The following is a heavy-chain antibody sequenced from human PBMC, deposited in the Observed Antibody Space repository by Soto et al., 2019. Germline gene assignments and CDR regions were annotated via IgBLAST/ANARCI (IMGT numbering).Heavy chain of an antibody. V-gene: IGHV1-69*06. CDR1: GAACRDTD. CDR3: PRGIKVWS. J-gene: IGHJ5*01. D-gene: IGHD2-15*01. Sequence: VQVSSRACGAACRDTDLNCVRQAPGHGLAWMGGIIPLSGTPNYAQKFQGRVTITADKSTTTVNIELSSLRSEDTTVYYCPRGIKVWSWDYGTLV. CDR2: IIPLSGTP.